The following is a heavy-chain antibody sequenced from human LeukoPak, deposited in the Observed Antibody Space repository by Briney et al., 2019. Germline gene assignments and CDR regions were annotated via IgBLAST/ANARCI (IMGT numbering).Heavy chain of an antibody. CDR2: INPNSGGT. V-gene: IGHV1-2*02. D-gene: IGHD3-9*01. Sequence: ASVKVSCQASGYTFTGYYLQWVRQAPGQGLEWMGWINPNSGGTIDAQKFQRRVTMARYTSISTAYMELSRRRSDDTAVYYCARMVSLRYVDWSANWFDPWGQGTLVTVSS. CDR3: ARMVSLRYVDWSANWFDP. CDR1: GYTFTGYY. J-gene: IGHJ5*02.